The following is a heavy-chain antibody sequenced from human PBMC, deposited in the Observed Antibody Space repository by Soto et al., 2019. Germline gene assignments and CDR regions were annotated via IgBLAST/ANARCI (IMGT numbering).Heavy chain of an antibody. J-gene: IGHJ4*02. V-gene: IGHV3-73*01. CDR3: TRQGGYCGGGSCYAFNDY. CDR2: VRSKANNYAT. CDR1: GFTFSASA. D-gene: IGHD2-15*01. Sequence: EVQLVESGGDLVQPGGSLKLSCAASGFTFSASAMHWVRQASGKGLECVGRVRSKANNYATAYAASVEGRFTISRDDSKNTAYLQMNSLKTEDTAVYYCTRQGGYCGGGSCYAFNDYWGQGTLVTVSS.